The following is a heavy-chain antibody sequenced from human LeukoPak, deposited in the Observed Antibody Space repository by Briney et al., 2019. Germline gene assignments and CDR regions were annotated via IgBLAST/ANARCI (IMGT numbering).Heavy chain of an antibody. CDR2: ISTYNDNT. CDR3: ARDGFDTGSHDAFDI. CDR1: GYTFASYG. V-gene: IGHV1-18*01. Sequence: GAPVKVSCKASGYTFASYGISWVRQAPGQGLEWMGWISTYNDNTKYAQKFQGRVTVTTDTSTSTAYMELRSLRSDDTAVYYCARDGFDTGSHDAFDIWGQGTMLTVSS. J-gene: IGHJ3*02. D-gene: IGHD2-8*02.